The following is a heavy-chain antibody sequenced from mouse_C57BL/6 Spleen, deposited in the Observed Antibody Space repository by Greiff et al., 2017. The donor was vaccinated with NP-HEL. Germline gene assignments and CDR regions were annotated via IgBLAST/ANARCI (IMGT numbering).Heavy chain of an antibody. CDR1: GYTFTSYW. D-gene: IGHD1-1*01. V-gene: IGHV1-69*01. CDR3: ARLYGSSYEMDY. J-gene: IGHJ2*01. CDR2: IDPSDSYT. Sequence: QVQLQQPGAELVMPGASVKLSCKASGYTFTSYWMHWVKQGPGQGLEWIGEIDPSDSYTNYNQKFKGKSTLTVDKSSSTAYMQLSSLTSEDAAVYYCARLYGSSYEMDYWGQGTTLTVSS.